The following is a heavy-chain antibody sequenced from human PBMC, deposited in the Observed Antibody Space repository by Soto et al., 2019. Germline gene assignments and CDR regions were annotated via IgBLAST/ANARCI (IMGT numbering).Heavy chain of an antibody. CDR1: GGPFSMFT. Sequence: QVQLVQSGAEVKKPGSSVRVSCKAAGGPFSMFTFNWVRQAPGQGLEWMGGIIPRFRTTNYAPTLKDRVTITADESRNTLYMELSSLRSEDTAVYFCARGRGLYNSGRSQLDYWGQGTPVTVSS. CDR3: ARGRGLYNSGRSQLDY. V-gene: IGHV1-69*01. J-gene: IGHJ4*02. CDR2: IIPRFRTT. D-gene: IGHD6-19*01.